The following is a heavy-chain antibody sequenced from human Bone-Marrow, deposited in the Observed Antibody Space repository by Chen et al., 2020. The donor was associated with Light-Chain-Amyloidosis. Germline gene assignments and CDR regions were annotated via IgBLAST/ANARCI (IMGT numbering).Heavy chain of an antibody. CDR1: GFAFSSYA. D-gene: IGHD3-9*01. CDR3: AKDISYDDILPGYPADAFDI. Sequence: EVQLVESGGGLLQRGGSLRLSCAASGFAFSSYAMSWVRQAPGKGRAWVSSSGGRGCSRYYGDSVEGPFTISRENCKRELCVKRNSLGAEDTAVYYCAKDISYDDILPGYPADAFDIWGQGTMVTVSS. V-gene: IGHV3-23*04. J-gene: IGHJ3*02. CDR2: SGGRGCSR.